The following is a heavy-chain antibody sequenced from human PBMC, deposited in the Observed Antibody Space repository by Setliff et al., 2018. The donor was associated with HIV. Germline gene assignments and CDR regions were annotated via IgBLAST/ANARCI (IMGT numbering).Heavy chain of an antibody. CDR3: ARDGHGGGVADFHY. CDR2: IGSKTFSGTA. D-gene: IGHD3-16*01. Sequence: PGGSLRLSCTTSGFMFGDYAVSWVRQAPGKGLEWVGFIGSKTFSGTADYAASVKGRFTISRDDSRSIAYLEMNSLKTEDTAVYYCARDGHGGGVADFHYWGQGTLVTVSS. CDR1: GFMFGDYA. J-gene: IGHJ4*02. V-gene: IGHV3-49*04.